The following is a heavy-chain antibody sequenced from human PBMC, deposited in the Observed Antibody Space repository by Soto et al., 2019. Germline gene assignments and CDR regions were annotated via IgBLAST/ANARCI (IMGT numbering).Heavy chain of an antibody. J-gene: IGHJ6*02. CDR1: GGSISSYY. V-gene: IGHV4-59*01. CDR2: IYYSGST. CDR3: ARDRGYSYGHYYYYYGMDV. D-gene: IGHD5-18*01. Sequence: PSETLSLTCTVSGGSISSYYWSWIRQPPGEGLEWIGYIYYSGSTNYNPSLKSRVTISVDTSKNQFSLKLSSVTAADTAVYYCARDRGYSYGHYYYYYGMDVWGQGTTVTVSS.